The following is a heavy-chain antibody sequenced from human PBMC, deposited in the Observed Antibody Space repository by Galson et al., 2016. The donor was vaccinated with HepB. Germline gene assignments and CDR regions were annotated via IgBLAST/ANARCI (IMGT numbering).Heavy chain of an antibody. CDR3: ARWDYYYGMDA. CDR1: GGSISGHY. J-gene: IGHJ6*02. CDR2: ISLRGSGST. Sequence: SETLSLTCTVSGGSISGHYWSWIRQPPGKGLEWIGFISLRGSGSTSYNPSLKSRVTISGDTSKDHFSLNLRSVTAADTAVYYCARWDYYYGMDAWGQGTTVTVSS. D-gene: IGHD1-26*01. V-gene: IGHV4-59*11.